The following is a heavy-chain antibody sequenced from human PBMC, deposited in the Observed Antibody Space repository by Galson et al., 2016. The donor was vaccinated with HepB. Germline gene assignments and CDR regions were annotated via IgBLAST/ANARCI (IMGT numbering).Heavy chain of an antibody. CDR1: GFTFSSYG. J-gene: IGHJ4*02. D-gene: IGHD3-9*01. CDR2: INARKGNT. V-gene: IGHV1-18*01. CDR3: ARDVLTMTGYPDFDY. Sequence: SVKVSCKASGFTFSSYGISWVRQAPGQGLEWMGWINARKGNTDYPQKFQGRVTMTTDTSTNSAYMELRSLKPDDTAVYYCARDVLTMTGYPDFDYWGQGTLVTVSS.